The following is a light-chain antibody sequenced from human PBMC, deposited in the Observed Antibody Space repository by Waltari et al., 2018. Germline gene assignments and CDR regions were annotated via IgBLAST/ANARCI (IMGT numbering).Light chain of an antibody. CDR1: QSVSDY. Sequence: DIQMTQSPSYLSASLGDRVTITCRARQSVSDYLNWYQQKPGNAPRLLIYTASSLQSGVPSTFSGSGSGTEFTLTISSLQIEDFATYYCQQSYTTPYTFGQGTKLEMK. J-gene: IGKJ2*01. CDR3: QQSYTTPYT. CDR2: TAS. V-gene: IGKV1-39*01.